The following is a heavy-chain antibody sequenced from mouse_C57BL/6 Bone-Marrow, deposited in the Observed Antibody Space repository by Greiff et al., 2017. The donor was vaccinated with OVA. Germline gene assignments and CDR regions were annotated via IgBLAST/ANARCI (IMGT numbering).Heavy chain of an antibody. V-gene: IGHV1-81*01. Sequence: VKLVESGAELARPGASVKLSCKASGYTFTSYGISWVKQRTGQGLEWIGEIYPRSGNTYYNEKFKGKATLTADKSSSTAYMELRSLTSEDSAVYFCARRYGSSWYFDDWGTGTTVTVSS. CDR3: ARRYGSSWYFDD. CDR2: IYPRSGNT. J-gene: IGHJ1*03. D-gene: IGHD1-1*01. CDR1: GYTFTSYG.